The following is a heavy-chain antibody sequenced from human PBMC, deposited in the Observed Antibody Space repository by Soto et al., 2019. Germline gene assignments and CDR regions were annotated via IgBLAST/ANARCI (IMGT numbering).Heavy chain of an antibody. J-gene: IGHJ5*02. CDR2: IFSSGST. CDR3: ARDQGVVVTADNWFDP. V-gene: IGHV4-4*07. Sequence: KPAEALSVTCTVAVCSITDYSWVWIRQPASKGLEWIGRIFSSGSTNYNSSLKGRITMSLDTSKNQFSLKLNSATATDTAVYFCARDQGVVVTADNWFDPWGQGILVTVSS. D-gene: IGHD2-21*02. CDR1: VCSITDYS.